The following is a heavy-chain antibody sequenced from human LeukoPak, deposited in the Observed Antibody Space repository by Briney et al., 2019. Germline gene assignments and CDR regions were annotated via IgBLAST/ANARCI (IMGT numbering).Heavy chain of an antibody. D-gene: IGHD6-19*01. V-gene: IGHV3-30*02. J-gene: IGHJ6*03. CDR3: AKDREWEDSSGWSYYYYYMDV. Sequence: GGSLRLSCAASGFTFSSYGMHWVRQAPGKGLEWVAFIRYDGSNKYYADSVKGRFTISRDNSKNTLYLQMNSLRAEDTAVYYCAKDREWEDSSGWSYYYYYMDVWGKGTTVTVSS. CDR1: GFTFSSYG. CDR2: IRYDGSNK.